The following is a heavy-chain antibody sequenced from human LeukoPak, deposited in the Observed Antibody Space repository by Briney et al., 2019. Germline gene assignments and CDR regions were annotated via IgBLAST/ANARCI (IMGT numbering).Heavy chain of an antibody. CDR1: GYTFTGYY. Sequence: GASVKVSCKASGYTFTGYYMHWVRQAPGQGLEWMRWTNPNSGGPNYAQKFQGRVTMTRDTSISTAYLELSRLRSDDTAVYYCARSGGGSSSWEIDYWGQGTLVTVSS. D-gene: IGHD6-13*01. CDR3: ARSGGGSSSWEIDY. CDR2: TNPNSGGP. J-gene: IGHJ4*02. V-gene: IGHV1-2*02.